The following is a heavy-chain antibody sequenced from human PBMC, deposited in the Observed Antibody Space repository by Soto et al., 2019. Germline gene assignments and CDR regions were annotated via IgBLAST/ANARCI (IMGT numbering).Heavy chain of an antibody. Sequence: EAQLLESGGGLAHQGGSLTLSCAASGVTFSSAAMTWVRQAPGKGLEWLSTISNSGGTTHYADSVKGRFTVSRDNFKSTLYLLMNSLRAEDTAVYYCAKLRRGTTGTEGFDPWGQGTLVTVSS. D-gene: IGHD1-7*01. CDR3: AKLRRGTTGTEGFDP. J-gene: IGHJ5*02. CDR1: GVTFSSAA. V-gene: IGHV3-23*01. CDR2: ISNSGGTT.